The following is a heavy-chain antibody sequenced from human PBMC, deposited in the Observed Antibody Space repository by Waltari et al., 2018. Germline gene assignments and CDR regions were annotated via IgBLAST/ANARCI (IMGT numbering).Heavy chain of an antibody. CDR2: INYSGGT. D-gene: IGHD3-22*01. V-gene: IGHV4-39*01. J-gene: IGHJ4*03. CDR1: GGSISSSSYY. CDR3: ARHVLGPYYNTILPPNY. Sequence: QLQLQESGPGLVKPSETLSLTCTVSGGSISSSSYYWGWIRQPPGQGLGWFGSINYSGGTYYNPSLNSRVTISVDTSKNQFSLKLSSLTAADTAVYFCARHVLGPYYNTILPPNYWGQGTLVTVSS.